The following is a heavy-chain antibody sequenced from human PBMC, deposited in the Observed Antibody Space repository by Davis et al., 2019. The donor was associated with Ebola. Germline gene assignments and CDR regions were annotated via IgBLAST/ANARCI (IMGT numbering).Heavy chain of an antibody. CDR3: ARGNYGGNSYYYYGMDV. Sequence: GGSLRLSCKTSGYNFATYWIGWVRQMPGKGLEWMGIIYPGDSDTRYSPSFQGQVNISADKSISTAYLQWSSLKASDTAMYYCARGNYGGNSYYYYGMDVWGKGTTVTVSS. V-gene: IGHV5-51*01. D-gene: IGHD4-23*01. CDR1: GYNFATYW. CDR2: IYPGDSDT. J-gene: IGHJ6*04.